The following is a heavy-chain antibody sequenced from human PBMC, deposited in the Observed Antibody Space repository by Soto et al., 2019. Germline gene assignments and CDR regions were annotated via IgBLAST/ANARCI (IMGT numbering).Heavy chain of an antibody. D-gene: IGHD2-2*01. V-gene: IGHV5-51*03. CDR3: ARQRDSSSHTSCYDCFDP. CDR2: IYPGDSDT. J-gene: IGHJ5*02. CDR1: GYSFTSYW. Sequence: EVQLVQSGAEVKKPGESLKISCKGSGYSFTSYWIGWVRQMPGKGLEWMGIIYPGDSDTRYSPSFQGQVTISADKSISPAYPQWSSLKGSDTGMYYRARQRDSSSHTSCYDCFDPWGQGTLVTVSS.